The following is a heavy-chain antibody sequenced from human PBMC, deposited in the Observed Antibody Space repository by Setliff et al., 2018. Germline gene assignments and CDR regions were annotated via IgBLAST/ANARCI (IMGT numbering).Heavy chain of an antibody. V-gene: IGHV3-21*01. CDR1: GFDFSDYS. J-gene: IGHJ4*02. CDR3: ARDRRTTVITPLFDY. CDR2: ISRRSSDI. D-gene: IGHD4-4*01. Sequence: RLSCAASGFDFSDYSMTWVRQAPGKGLEWVASISRRSSDIYYADSVKGRFTISRDNAKNSLYLQMNTLRGEDTAVYYCARDRRTTVITPLFDYWGQGTLVTVSS.